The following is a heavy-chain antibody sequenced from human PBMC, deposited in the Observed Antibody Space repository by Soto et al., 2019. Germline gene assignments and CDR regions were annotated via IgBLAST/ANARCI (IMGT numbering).Heavy chain of an antibody. D-gene: IGHD3-22*01. Sequence: GPLRLSCAASGFTFSRYAMSWGREAPGEGLEWVSAISGSGGSTYYADSVKGRFTISRDNSKNTLYLQMNSLRAEDTAVYYCAKEGPHDSSRYYPVFDYWGQGTLVTVSS. CDR3: AKEGPHDSSRYYPVFDY. V-gene: IGHV3-23*01. CDR2: ISGSGGST. CDR1: GFTFSRYA. J-gene: IGHJ4*02.